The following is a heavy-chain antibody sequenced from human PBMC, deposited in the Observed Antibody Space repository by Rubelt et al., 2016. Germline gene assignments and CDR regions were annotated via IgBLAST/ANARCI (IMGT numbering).Heavy chain of an antibody. J-gene: IGHJ6*02. CDR3: ARALRVGATTIHYYYGMDV. Sequence: QVQLQQWGGGLLKPSETQSLTCAVYGVSFSSYYWRWIRQSPGQGLEWIGYIYYRGSTNYNPSLKSRVTISVDTSKNQFSRKLSSVTAADTAVYYCARALRVGATTIHYYYGMDVWGQGTT. D-gene: IGHD1-26*01. CDR1: GVSFSSYY. V-gene: IGHV4-34*11. CDR2: IYYRGST.